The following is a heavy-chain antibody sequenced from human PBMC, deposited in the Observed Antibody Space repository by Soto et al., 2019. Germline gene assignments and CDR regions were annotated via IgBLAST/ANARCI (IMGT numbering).Heavy chain of an antibody. V-gene: IGHV1-69*02. Sequence: SVKVSCKASGGTFSSYTISWVRQAPGQGLEWMGRIIPILGIANYAQKFQGRVTSTADKSTSTAYMELSSLRSEDTAVYYCARISSGYYGGNWFDPWGQGTLVTVSS. J-gene: IGHJ5*02. CDR1: GGTFSSYT. CDR2: IIPILGIA. D-gene: IGHD3-22*01. CDR3: ARISSGYYGGNWFDP.